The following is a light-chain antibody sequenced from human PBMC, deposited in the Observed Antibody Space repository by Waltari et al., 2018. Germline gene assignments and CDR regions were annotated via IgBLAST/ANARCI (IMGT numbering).Light chain of an antibody. J-gene: IGLJ1*01. CDR1: SSDVGRYNL. CDR3: CSHAGSSTYV. CDR2: EGS. V-gene: IGLV2-23*01. Sequence: QSALTQPASVSGSPGQSITISCTGTSSDVGRYNLVSWYQQHPGKAPKLMIYEGSKWPSGVSNRFAGAKSGNTASLTISGLQAEDEADYYCCSHAGSSTYVFGTGTKVTVL.